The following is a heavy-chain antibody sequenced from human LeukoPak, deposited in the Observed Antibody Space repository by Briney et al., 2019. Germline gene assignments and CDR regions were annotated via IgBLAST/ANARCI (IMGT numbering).Heavy chain of an antibody. J-gene: IGHJ6*02. D-gene: IGHD1-26*01. V-gene: IGHV1-18*01. CDR1: GGTFSSYA. Sequence: ASVKVSCKASGGTFSSYAISWVRQAPGQGLEWMGWISAYNGNTNYAQKLQGRVTMTTDTSTSTAYMELRSLRSDDTAVYYCARGDSGSYRGYYYYGMDVWGQGTTVTVSS. CDR3: ARGDSGSYRGYYYYGMDV. CDR2: ISAYNGNT.